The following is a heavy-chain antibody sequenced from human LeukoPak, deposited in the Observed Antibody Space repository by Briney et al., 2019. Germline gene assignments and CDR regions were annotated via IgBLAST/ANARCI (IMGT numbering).Heavy chain of an antibody. V-gene: IGHV3-30*18. CDR1: GFTFSRYG. Sequence: GGSLRLSCAASGFTFSRYGMHWVRQAPGKGLEWVAVISYDGSNKYYADSVKGRFTISRDNSKNTLYLQMNSLRAEDTAVYYCAKLAAMVTYWGQGTLVTVSS. CDR2: ISYDGSNK. J-gene: IGHJ4*02. D-gene: IGHD5-18*01. CDR3: AKLAAMVTY.